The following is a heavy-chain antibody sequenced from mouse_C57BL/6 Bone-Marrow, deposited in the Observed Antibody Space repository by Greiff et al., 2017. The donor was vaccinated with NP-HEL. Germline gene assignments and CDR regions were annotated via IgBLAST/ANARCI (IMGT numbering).Heavy chain of an antibody. CDR1: GYTFTDYY. J-gene: IGHJ3*01. Sequence: VQLQQSGPVLVKPGASVKMSCKASGYTFTDYYMNWVKQSHGKSLEWIGVINPYNGGTSYNQKFKGKATLTVDKSSSTAYIELNSLTSEDSAVYYCARYGYAWFAYWGQGTMVTVSA. CDR3: ARYGYAWFAY. V-gene: IGHV1-19*01. CDR2: INPYNGGT. D-gene: IGHD2-2*01.